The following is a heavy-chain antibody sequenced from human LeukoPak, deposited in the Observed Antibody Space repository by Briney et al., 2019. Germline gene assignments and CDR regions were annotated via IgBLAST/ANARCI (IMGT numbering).Heavy chain of an antibody. CDR3: ARLYYDSSGSFAY. CDR2: IRSSSSYI. Sequence: GGSLRLSCAASGLTFSSYSMNWVRQAPGKGLEWVSSIRSSSSYIYYADSVKGRFTISRDNAKNSLYLQMNSLRAEDTAVYYCARLYYDSSGSFAYWGQGTLVTVSS. CDR1: GLTFSSYS. D-gene: IGHD3-22*01. J-gene: IGHJ4*02. V-gene: IGHV3-21*01.